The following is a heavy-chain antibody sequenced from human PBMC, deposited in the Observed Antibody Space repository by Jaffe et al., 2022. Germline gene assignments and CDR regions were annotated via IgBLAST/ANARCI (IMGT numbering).Heavy chain of an antibody. Sequence: EVQLVESGGGLVQPGESLRLSCEASGFTFSSYYMGWVRQAPGKGLEWVADIKDDGGAIFYVDSVKGRFTNSRDNAKNSLYLQMKSLRVEDTAVYYCARKIRGGHDYWGQGTLVTVSS. D-gene: IGHD3-16*01. J-gene: IGHJ4*02. V-gene: IGHV3-7*01. CDR3: ARKIRGGHDY. CDR1: GFTFSSYY. CDR2: IKDDGGAI.